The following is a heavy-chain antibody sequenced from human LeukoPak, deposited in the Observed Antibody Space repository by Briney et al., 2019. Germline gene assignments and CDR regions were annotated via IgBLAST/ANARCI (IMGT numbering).Heavy chain of an antibody. CDR1: GDCVSSNSAA. CDR2: TYYRSKWYN. J-gene: IGHJ5*02. CDR3: ARERTGFDP. D-gene: IGHD1-1*01. Sequence: SQTLSLPCAISGDCVSSNSAAWNWIRQSPSIGLEWLGRTYYRSKWYNDYALSVKSRININTDTSKNQFSLQLNSVTPEGTAVYYCARERTGFDPWGQGTLVTVSS. V-gene: IGHV6-1*01.